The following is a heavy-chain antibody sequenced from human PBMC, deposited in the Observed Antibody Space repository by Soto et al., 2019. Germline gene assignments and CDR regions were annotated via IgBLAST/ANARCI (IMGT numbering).Heavy chain of an antibody. D-gene: IGHD1-26*01. J-gene: IGHJ4*02. CDR1: GFTFSSYA. CDR2: ISYDGSNK. V-gene: IGHV3-30-3*01. CDR3: ARVSGSNGY. Sequence: QVQLVESGGGVVQPGRSLRLSCAASGFTFSSYAMHWVRQAPGKGLEWVAVISYDGSNKYYADSVKGRFTISRDNSKNTLYLQMNSRRAEDTAVYYCARVSGSNGYWGQGTLVTVSS.